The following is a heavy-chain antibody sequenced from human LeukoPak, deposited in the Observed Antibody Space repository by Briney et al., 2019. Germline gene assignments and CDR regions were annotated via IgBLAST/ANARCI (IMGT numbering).Heavy chain of an antibody. CDR1: GFTVSSNY. D-gene: IGHD6-13*01. Sequence: PGGSLRLSCAASGFTVSSNYMSWVRQAPGKGLEWVSVIYSGGSTYYADSVKGRFTISRDNSKNTLYLQMNSLRAEDTAVYYCARVAGRQQLAGYYYYGMDVWGQGTTVTVSS. CDR3: ARVAGRQQLAGYYYYGMDV. J-gene: IGHJ6*02. CDR2: IYSGGST. V-gene: IGHV3-66*01.